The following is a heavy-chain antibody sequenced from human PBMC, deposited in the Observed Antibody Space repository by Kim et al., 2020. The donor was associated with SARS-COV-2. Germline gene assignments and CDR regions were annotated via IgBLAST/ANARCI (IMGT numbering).Heavy chain of an antibody. Sequence: SVKGRFTISRDNAKNSLYLQMNSLRAEDTAVYYCARDVRAYYDSSGNFDYWGQGTLVTVSS. J-gene: IGHJ4*02. CDR3: ARDVRAYYDSSGNFDY. V-gene: IGHV3-11*05. D-gene: IGHD3-22*01.